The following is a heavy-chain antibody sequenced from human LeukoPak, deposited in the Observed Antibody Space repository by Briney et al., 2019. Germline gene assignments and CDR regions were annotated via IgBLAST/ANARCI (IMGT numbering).Heavy chain of an antibody. D-gene: IGHD6-6*01. Sequence: GGSLRLSCAASRFSFRSYDMHWVRHTPGKGLEWLALSSYVGSNTYYTDTVKGRFTISRDNSKNTRYLQMNSLRAEDTAVYYCAKIRGGITARSIDYWGQGTLVTVYS. V-gene: IGHV3-30*18. CDR3: AKIRGGITARSIDY. J-gene: IGHJ4*02. CDR2: SSYVGSNT. CDR1: RFSFRSYD.